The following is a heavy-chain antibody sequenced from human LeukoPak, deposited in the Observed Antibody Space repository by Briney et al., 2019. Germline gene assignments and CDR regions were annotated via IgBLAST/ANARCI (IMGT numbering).Heavy chain of an antibody. CDR2: INHSGST. CDR1: GGSFSGYY. D-gene: IGHD5-18*01. CDR3: ARGRRLRGYSYGYGY. V-gene: IGHV4-34*01. J-gene: IGHJ4*02. Sequence: SETLSLTCAVYGGSFSGYYWSWIRQPPGKGPEWIGEINHSGSTNYNPSLKSRVTISVDTSKNQFSLKLSSVTAADTAVYYCARGRRLRGYSYGYGYWGQGTLVTVSS.